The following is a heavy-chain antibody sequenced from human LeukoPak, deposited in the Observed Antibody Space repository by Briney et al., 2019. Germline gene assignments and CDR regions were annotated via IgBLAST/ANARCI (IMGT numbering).Heavy chain of an antibody. V-gene: IGHV3-74*03. J-gene: IGHJ4*01. Sequence: GESLRLSCAASGFTFSRYWMHWVRQAPGKGPLWVSRINGDGSSTKYADTVEGRFVISRDNARNILYLQMNSLRAEDTAVYYCARDYDPDYYDSSGYSDYWGQGTRVTVSS. CDR3: ARDYDPDYYDSSGYSDY. CDR2: INGDGSST. D-gene: IGHD3-22*01. CDR1: GFTFSRYW.